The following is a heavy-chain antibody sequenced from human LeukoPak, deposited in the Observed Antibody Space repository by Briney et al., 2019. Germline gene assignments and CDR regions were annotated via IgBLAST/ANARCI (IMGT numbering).Heavy chain of an antibody. CDR1: GGTFSSYA. Sequence: ASVKVSCKASGGTFSSYAISWVRQAPGQGLEWMGVIIPIFGTANYAQKFQGRVTITADESTSTAYMELGSLRSEDTAVYYCARGHYYDSSGYYHSFDPWGQGTLVTVSS. V-gene: IGHV1-69*13. J-gene: IGHJ5*02. D-gene: IGHD3-22*01. CDR2: IIPIFGTA. CDR3: ARGHYYDSSGYYHSFDP.